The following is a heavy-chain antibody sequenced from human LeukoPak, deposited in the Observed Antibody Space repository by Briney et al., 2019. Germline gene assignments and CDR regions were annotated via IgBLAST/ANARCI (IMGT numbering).Heavy chain of an antibody. J-gene: IGHJ4*02. D-gene: IGHD4-17*01. CDR3: ARLKYGDYGLYYFDY. CDR2: IYYSNT. Sequence: SETLSLTCTVSGGSISSYYWSWIRQPPGKGLESIGYIYYSNTNYNPSLKSRVTISVDTSKNQFPLKLSSVTAADTAVYYCARLKYGDYGLYYFDYWGQGTLVTVSS. V-gene: IGHV4-59*08. CDR1: GGSISSYY.